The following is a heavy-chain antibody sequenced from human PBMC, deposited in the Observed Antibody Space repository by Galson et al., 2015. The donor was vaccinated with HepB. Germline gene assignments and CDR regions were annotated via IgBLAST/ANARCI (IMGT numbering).Heavy chain of an antibody. CDR1: GFTFSNFA. V-gene: IGHV3-30-3*01. D-gene: IGHD6-6*01. J-gene: IGHJ6*03. CDR2: ISYDGNNE. Sequence: SLRLSCAASGFTFSNFAINWVRQAPGKGLEWVAVISYDGNNEYYADSVRGRFTISRDNSKNMLYLQMNSLRAEDTAVYYCAAGNIDSTSSLYHYFYMDVWGKGTTVTVSS. CDR3: AAGNIDSTSSLYHYFYMDV.